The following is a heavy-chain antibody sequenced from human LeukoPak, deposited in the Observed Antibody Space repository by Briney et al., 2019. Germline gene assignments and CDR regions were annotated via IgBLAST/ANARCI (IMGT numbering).Heavy chain of an antibody. CDR1: GFIFKKYW. CDR3: AREGVSYSYAFDI. Sequence: GGSLRLSCTASGFIFKKYWMNWVRQVPGKGLECLANIKEDGSETYYADSVKGRFTISRDNSKNTLYLQMNSLRAEDTAVYYCAREGVSYSYAFDIWGQGTMVTVSS. D-gene: IGHD2-15*01. V-gene: IGHV3-7*01. J-gene: IGHJ3*02. CDR2: IKEDGSET.